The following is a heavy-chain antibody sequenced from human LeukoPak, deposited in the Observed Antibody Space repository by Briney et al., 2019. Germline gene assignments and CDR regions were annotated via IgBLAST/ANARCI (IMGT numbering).Heavy chain of an antibody. V-gene: IGHV1-18*01. D-gene: IGHD1-14*01. CDR2: IAANNDHT. CDR1: GYRVSSFA. Sequence: GASVKVSCKASGYRVSSFAIIWVRQAPGQGLECLGWIAANNDHTHYALNVQGRVTMTTDTSTDTAYMELRNLRSDDTAVYFCARDKPGWGAFDVWGQGTVVTVSP. CDR3: ARDKPGWGAFDV. J-gene: IGHJ3*01.